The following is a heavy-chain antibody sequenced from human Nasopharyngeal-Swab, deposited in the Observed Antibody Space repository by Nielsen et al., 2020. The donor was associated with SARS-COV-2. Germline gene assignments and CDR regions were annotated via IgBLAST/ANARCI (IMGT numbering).Heavy chain of an antibody. CDR3: AKDHYYDSSGFFSNYYYYGMDV. Sequence: GESLKISCAASGFTFGSYAMSWVRQAPGKGLEWVSAISGSGGSTYYADSVKGRFTISRDNSKNTLYLQINSLRAEDTAVFYCAKDHYYDSSGFFSNYYYYGMDVWGQGTTVTVSS. CDR2: ISGSGGST. J-gene: IGHJ6*02. D-gene: IGHD3-22*01. CDR1: GFTFGSYA. V-gene: IGHV3-23*01.